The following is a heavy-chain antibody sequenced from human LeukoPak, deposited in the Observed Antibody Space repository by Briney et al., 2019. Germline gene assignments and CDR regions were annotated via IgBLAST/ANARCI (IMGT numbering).Heavy chain of an antibody. V-gene: IGHV3-23*01. J-gene: IGHJ3*02. Sequence: PGGSLRLSCAASGFTFSNAWMSWVRQAPGKGLEWVSAISGSGGSTYYADSVKGRFTISRDNSKNTLYLQMNSLRAEDTAVYYCAKSRSSGLDASDIWGQGTMVTVSS. CDR1: GFTFSNAW. CDR2: ISGSGGST. D-gene: IGHD3-22*01. CDR3: AKSRSSGLDASDI.